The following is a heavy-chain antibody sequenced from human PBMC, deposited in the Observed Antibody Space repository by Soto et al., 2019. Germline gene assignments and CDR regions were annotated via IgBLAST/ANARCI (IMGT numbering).Heavy chain of an antibody. J-gene: IGHJ4*02. CDR2: IYYSGST. CDR1: GGSVSGGSYY. D-gene: IGHD3-16*01. V-gene: IGHV4-61*01. Sequence: SETLSLTCTVSGGSVSGGSYYWSWIRQPPGKGLEWIGYIYYSGSTNYNPSLKSRVTISVDTSKNQFSLKLSSVTAADTAVYYCARDSGGKSGIDYWGQGTLVTV. CDR3: ARDSGGKSGIDY.